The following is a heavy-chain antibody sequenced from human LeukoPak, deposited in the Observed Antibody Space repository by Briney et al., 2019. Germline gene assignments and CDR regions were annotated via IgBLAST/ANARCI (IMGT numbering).Heavy chain of an antibody. J-gene: IGHJ4*02. CDR1: GFTFGNYW. CDR3: ARLFGGVTTYDY. Sequence: PGGSLRLSCAASGFTFGNYWMSWVRQAPGGGLQWVASMKGDGSHIYYVDSVKGRFIISRDNARNSLYLQMSSLRVEDTAIYYCARLFGGVTTYDYWGQGAQVTVSS. CDR2: MKGDGSHI. D-gene: IGHD2-8*02. V-gene: IGHV3-7*01.